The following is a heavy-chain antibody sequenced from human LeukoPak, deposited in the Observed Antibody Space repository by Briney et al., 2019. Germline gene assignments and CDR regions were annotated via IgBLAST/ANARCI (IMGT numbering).Heavy chain of an antibody. V-gene: IGHV4-31*03. CDR2: IYYSGST. J-gene: IGHJ3*02. CDR1: GGSISSGGYY. CDR3: ARDGLGIAAAGTLSFGRAFDI. D-gene: IGHD6-13*01. Sequence: SQTLSLTCTVSGGSISSGGYYWSWIRQHPGKGLEWIGYIYYSGSTYYNPSLKSRVTISVDTSKNQFSLKLSSVTAADTAVYYCARDGLGIAAAGTLSFGRAFDIWGQGTMVTVSS.